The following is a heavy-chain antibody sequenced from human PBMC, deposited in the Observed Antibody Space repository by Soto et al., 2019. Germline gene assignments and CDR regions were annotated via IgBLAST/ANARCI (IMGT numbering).Heavy chain of an antibody. V-gene: IGHV3-33*01. Sequence: GESLKISCAASGFTFSSYGMHWVRQAPGKGLEWVAVIWYDGSNKYYADSVKGRFTISRDNSKNTLYLQMNSLRAEDTAVYYCAREYVNWFDPWGQGTLVTVSS. CDR2: IWYDGSNK. D-gene: IGHD3-16*01. J-gene: IGHJ5*02. CDR1: GFTFSSYG. CDR3: AREYVNWFDP.